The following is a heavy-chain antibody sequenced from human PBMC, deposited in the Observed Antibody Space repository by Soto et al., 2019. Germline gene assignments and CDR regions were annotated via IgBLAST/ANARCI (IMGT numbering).Heavy chain of an antibody. CDR1: GGSISSSSYF. Sequence: PSETLSLTCTFSGGSISSSSYFLGWIRQPPGKGLEWIGSIYYSGSTYYNPSLKSRVTISVDTSKNQFSLKLSSVTAADTAVYYCAVTWTTVVPYYFDYWGQGTLVTVSS. CDR3: AVTWTTVVPYYFDY. J-gene: IGHJ4*02. V-gene: IGHV4-39*01. CDR2: IYYSGST. D-gene: IGHD4-17*01.